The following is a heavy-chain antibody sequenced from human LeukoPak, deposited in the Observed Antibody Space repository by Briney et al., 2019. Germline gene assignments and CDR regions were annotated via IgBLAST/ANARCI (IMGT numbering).Heavy chain of an antibody. V-gene: IGHV1-18*01. CDR2: ISAYNGNT. Sequence: GASVKVSCKASGYTFTSYGISWVRQAPGQGLEWMGWISAYNGNTNYAQKLQGRVTMTTDTSTSTAYMELRSLRSDDTAVYYCARGGYSYGLWGYYYYGMDVWAKGPRSPSP. CDR3: ARGGYSYGLWGYYYYGMDV. CDR1: GYTFTSYG. J-gene: IGHJ6*02. D-gene: IGHD5-18*01.